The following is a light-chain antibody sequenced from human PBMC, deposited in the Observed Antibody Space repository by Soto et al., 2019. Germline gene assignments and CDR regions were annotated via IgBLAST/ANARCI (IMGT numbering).Light chain of an antibody. V-gene: IGLV2-14*03. Sequence: QSALTQPASVSGSPGQPLTISCTGTSSDVGGYNYVSWYQHHPGKAPKLMIYDVNNRPSGVSNRFFGSKSGNTASLPISGLQAEDEADYYCSSYSSSSLYVFGTATKLTVL. CDR2: DVN. CDR1: SSDVGGYNY. CDR3: SSYSSSSLYV. J-gene: IGLJ1*01.